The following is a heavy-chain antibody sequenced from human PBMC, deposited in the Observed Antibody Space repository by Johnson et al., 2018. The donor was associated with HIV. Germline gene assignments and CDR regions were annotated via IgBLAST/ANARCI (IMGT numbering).Heavy chain of an antibody. CDR1: GFTFSSYA. V-gene: IGHV3-30*04. J-gene: IGHJ3*02. CDR3: ARASDAFDI. CDR2: ISYDGSNK. Sequence: QVQLVESGGGVVQPGRSLRLSCVASGFTFSSYAMHWVRQAPGKGLEWVAVISYDGSNKYYADSVKGRFTISRDNSKNTLYLQMNSLRAEDTAVYYCARASDAFDIWGQGTMVTVSS.